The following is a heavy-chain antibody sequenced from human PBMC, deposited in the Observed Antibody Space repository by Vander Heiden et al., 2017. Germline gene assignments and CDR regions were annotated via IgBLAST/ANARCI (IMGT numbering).Heavy chain of an antibody. CDR3: AKDKGGSNYVVYYYYGMDV. CDR2: ISYDGNNK. V-gene: IGHV3-30*18. CDR1: GFTFSRYG. Sequence: QVQLVESGGGVAQPGRSLILSCVGSGFTFSRYGMPWVRQARGKGLEGVAGISYDGNNKDYADSVKGRFTISRDNSKNTLYLEMNSLRVEDSSVYYCAKDKGGSNYVVYYYYGMDVWGQGTTVTVSS. D-gene: IGHD1-7*01. J-gene: IGHJ6*02.